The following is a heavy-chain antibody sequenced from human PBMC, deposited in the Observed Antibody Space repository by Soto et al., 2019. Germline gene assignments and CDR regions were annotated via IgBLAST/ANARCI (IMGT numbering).Heavy chain of an antibody. CDR1: GGTFSSYA. CDR3: ARYITIFGVANNWFDP. Sequence: QVQLVQSGAEVKKPGSSVKVSCKASGGTFSSYAISWVRQAPGQGLEWMGGIIPIFGTANYAQKFQGRVTITADESTGTAYMELSSLRSEDTAVYYCARYITIFGVANNWFDPWGQGTLVTVSS. D-gene: IGHD3-3*01. J-gene: IGHJ5*02. CDR2: IIPIFGTA. V-gene: IGHV1-69*01.